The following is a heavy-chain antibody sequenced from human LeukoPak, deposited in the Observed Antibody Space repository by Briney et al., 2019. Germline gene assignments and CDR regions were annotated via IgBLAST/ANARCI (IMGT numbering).Heavy chain of an antibody. CDR3: ARRQSATLMF. CDR2: INPNSGDT. Sequence: ASVKVSRKASGHTFTDYYMHWVRQAPGQGLEWMGWINPNSGDTNSAQKFQGRVTMTRDTSITTAYMELSSLRSDDTAVYYCARRQSATLMFWGQGTLVTVSS. D-gene: IGHD2-15*01. J-gene: IGHJ4*02. V-gene: IGHV1-2*02. CDR1: GHTFTDYY.